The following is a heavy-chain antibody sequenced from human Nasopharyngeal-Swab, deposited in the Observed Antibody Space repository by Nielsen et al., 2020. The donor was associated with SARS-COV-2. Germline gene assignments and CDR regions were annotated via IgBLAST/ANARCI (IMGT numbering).Heavy chain of an antibody. CDR2: IRYDGSDY. CDR3: ARQDSSAYYYVFNY. V-gene: IGHV3-30*02. CDR1: GFTFSSYA. D-gene: IGHD3-22*01. Sequence: GGSLRLSCAASGFTFSSYAMNWVRQAPGKGLEWVAFIRYDGSDYYYADSVEGRFTISRDNSKNTLYLQLNSLRAEDTAVYYCARQDSSAYYYVFNYWGQGTLVPSPQ. J-gene: IGHJ4*02.